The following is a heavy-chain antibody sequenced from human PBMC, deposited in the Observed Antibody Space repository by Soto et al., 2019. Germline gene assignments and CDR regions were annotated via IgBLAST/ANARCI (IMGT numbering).Heavy chain of an antibody. V-gene: IGHV3-33*01. CDR1: GFTFSSYG. CDR3: ARDRPVAGIDY. D-gene: IGHD6-19*01. CDR2: IWYDGSNK. Sequence: QVQLVESGGGVVQPGRSLRLSCAASGFTFSSYGLHWVRQAPGKGLEWVAVIWYDGSNKYYADSVKGRFTISRDNSKNTLYLQMNSLRAEDTAVYYCARDRPVAGIDYWGQGTLVTVSS. J-gene: IGHJ4*02.